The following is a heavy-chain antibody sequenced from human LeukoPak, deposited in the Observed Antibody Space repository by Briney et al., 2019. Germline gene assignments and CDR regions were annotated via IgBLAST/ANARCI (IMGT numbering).Heavy chain of an antibody. CDR1: GFTFSSYW. CDR3: AIFGGYSGYDLFDY. CDR2: INSDGSST. D-gene: IGHD5-12*01. V-gene: IGHV3-74*01. Sequence: GGSLRLSCAASGFTFSSYWMHWVRQAPGKGLVWVSRINSDGSSTSYADSVKGRFTISRDNAKNSVYLQMKSLSADDTAVYYCAIFGGYSGYDLFDYWGQGALVTVSS. J-gene: IGHJ4*02.